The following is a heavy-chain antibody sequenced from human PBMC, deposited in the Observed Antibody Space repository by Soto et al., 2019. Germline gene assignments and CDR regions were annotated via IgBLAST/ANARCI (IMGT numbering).Heavy chain of an antibody. Sequence: SETLSLTCTVSGGSISSSSYYWGWIRQPPGKGLEWIGSIYYSGSTYYNPSLKSRVTISVDTSKNQFSLKLSSVTAADTAVYYCARRRRGSGYGDFDYWGQGTLVTVS. CDR1: GGSISSSSYY. D-gene: IGHD3-3*01. J-gene: IGHJ4*02. V-gene: IGHV4-39*01. CDR3: ARRRRGSGYGDFDY. CDR2: IYYSGST.